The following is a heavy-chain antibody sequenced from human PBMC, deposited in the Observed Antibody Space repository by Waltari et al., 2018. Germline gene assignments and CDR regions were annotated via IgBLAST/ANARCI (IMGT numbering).Heavy chain of an antibody. CDR2: INHSGST. Sequence: QVQLQQWGAGLLKPSETLSLTCAVYGGSFSGYYLGWIRQSPGKGLEWIGEINHSGSTNYNPSLKSRVTISVDTSKNQFSLKVSSVTAADTAVYYCARQFSSGWYSEYWGQGTLVTVSS. V-gene: IGHV4-34*01. CDR1: GGSFSGYY. J-gene: IGHJ4*02. CDR3: ARQFSSGWYSEY. D-gene: IGHD6-19*01.